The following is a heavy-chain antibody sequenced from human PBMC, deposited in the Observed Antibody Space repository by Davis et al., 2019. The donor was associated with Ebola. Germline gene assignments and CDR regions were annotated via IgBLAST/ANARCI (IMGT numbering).Heavy chain of an antibody. J-gene: IGHJ4*02. CDR2: INTGNGNT. CDR3: ARDHRGPYGGADY. Sequence: AASVKVSCKASGYTFTSYAMHWVRQAPGQRLEWMGWINTGNGNTKYSQKFQDRVTITRDTSANTAYMELSSLRSEDTAVYYCARDHRGPYGGADYWGQGTLVTVSS. V-gene: IGHV1-3*04. D-gene: IGHD4-23*01. CDR1: GYTFTSYA.